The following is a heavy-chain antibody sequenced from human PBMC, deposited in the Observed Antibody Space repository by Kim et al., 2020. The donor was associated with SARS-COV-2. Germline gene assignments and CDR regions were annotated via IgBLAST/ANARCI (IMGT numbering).Heavy chain of an antibody. CDR2: INPNSGGT. V-gene: IGHV1-2*02. J-gene: IGHJ4*02. CDR3: ARDLSVRPPRIAAAPPLGY. D-gene: IGHD6-13*01. Sequence: ASVKVSCKASGYTFTGYYMHWVRQAPGQGLEWMGWINPNSGGTNYAQKFQGRVTMTRDTSISTAYMELSRLRSDDTAVYYCARDLSVRPPRIAAAPPLGYWGQGTLVTVSS. CDR1: GYTFTGYY.